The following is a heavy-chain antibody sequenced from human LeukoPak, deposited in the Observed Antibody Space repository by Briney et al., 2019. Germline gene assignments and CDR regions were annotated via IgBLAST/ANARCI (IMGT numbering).Heavy chain of an antibody. V-gene: IGHV1-69*13. Sequence: SVKVSCKASGGTFSSYAISWVRQAPGQGLEWMGGIIPIFGTANYAQKFQGRVTITADESTSTAYMELSSLRSEDTAVYYCARGYYDSSGYYYSRVDAFDIWGQGTMVTVSS. CDR3: ARGYYDSSGYYYSRVDAFDI. CDR1: GGTFSSYA. D-gene: IGHD3-22*01. J-gene: IGHJ3*02. CDR2: IIPIFGTA.